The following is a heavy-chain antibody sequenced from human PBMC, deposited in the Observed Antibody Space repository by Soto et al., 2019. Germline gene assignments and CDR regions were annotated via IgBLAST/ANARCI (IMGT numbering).Heavy chain of an antibody. V-gene: IGHV3-23*01. CDR1: GFTFSSYS. J-gene: IGHJ4*02. CDR3: AKKVNSGSGSQYFDY. CDR2: FRGSGDDGTT. D-gene: IGHD3-10*01. Sequence: PVGSLRLSCAASGFTFSSYSMSGVRQAPGKGLEWVSGFRGSGDDGTTYYADSVKGRFTISRDNSKNMLFLQMNSLRAEDTAIYYCAKKVNSGSGSQYFDYWGQGTLVTVSS.